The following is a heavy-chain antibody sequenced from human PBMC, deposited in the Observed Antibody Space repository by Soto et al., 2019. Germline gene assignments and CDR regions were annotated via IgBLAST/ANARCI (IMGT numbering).Heavy chain of an antibody. V-gene: IGHV4-61*01. Sequence: PSETLSLTCTVSGGSVSSGSYYWSWIRQPPGKGLEWIGYIYYSGSTNYNPSLKSRVTISVDTSKNQFSLKLSSVTAADTAVYYCARERVVRPRGNYFDYWGQGTLVTVSS. CDR1: GGSVSSGSYY. J-gene: IGHJ4*02. CDR2: IYYSGST. D-gene: IGHD2-15*01. CDR3: ARERVVRPRGNYFDY.